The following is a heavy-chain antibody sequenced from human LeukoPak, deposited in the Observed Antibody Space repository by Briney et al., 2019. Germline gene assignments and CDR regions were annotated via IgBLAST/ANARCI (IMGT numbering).Heavy chain of an antibody. J-gene: IGHJ6*03. CDR1: GYIFTNYY. D-gene: IGHD3-3*01. Sequence: ASVKVSCKASGYIFTNYYIHWVRQAPGQGLEWMGIINPSGDNRNYAQKFQGRVTVTRDISTSTVYMELSSLRSEDTAVYYCARGGLWSGYFTPPQDYYYYYMDVWGKGTTVTVSS. V-gene: IGHV1-46*01. CDR2: INPSGDNR. CDR3: ARGGLWSGYFTPPQDYYYYYMDV.